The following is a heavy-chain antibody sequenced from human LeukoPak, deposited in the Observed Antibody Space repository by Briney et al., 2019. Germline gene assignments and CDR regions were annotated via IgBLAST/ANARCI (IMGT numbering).Heavy chain of an antibody. Sequence: GGSLRLSCAASGFTFSSYAIQWVRQAPGKGLEWVSSISSSGSYIYYADSVKGRFTISRDNAKNSLDLQMNSLRVEDTAVYYCARLQWLQTGRDFLDYWGQGTLVTVS. V-gene: IGHV3-21*06. CDR3: ARLQWLQTGRDFLDY. D-gene: IGHD6-19*01. CDR2: ISSSGSYI. CDR1: GFTFSSYA. J-gene: IGHJ4*02.